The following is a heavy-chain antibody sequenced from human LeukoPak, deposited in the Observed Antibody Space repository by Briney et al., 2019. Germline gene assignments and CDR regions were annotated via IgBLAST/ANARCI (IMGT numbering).Heavy chain of an antibody. D-gene: IGHD2-21*02. V-gene: IGHV4-34*01. CDR3: ARALRGVTPLAH. CDR1: GGSFSGYY. J-gene: IGHJ4*02. Sequence: PSETLSLTCAVYGGSFSGYYWSWIRQPPGKGLEWIGEINHSGSTNYNPSLKSRVTISVDTSKNQFSLKLSSVTAADTAVYYCARALRGVTPLAHWGQGTLVTVSS. CDR2: INHSGST.